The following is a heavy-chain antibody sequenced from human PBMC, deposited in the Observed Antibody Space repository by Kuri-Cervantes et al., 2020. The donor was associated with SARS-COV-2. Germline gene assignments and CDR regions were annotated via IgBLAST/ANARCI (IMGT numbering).Heavy chain of an antibody. J-gene: IGHJ3*02. V-gene: IGHV1-69*06. Sequence: SVKVSCKASGYTFTSYYMHWVRQAPGQGLEWMGGIIPIFGTANYAQKFQGRVTITADISTSTAYMELSSLRSEDTAVYYCARTLRYYYDSSGQNHAFDIWGQGTMVTVSS. CDR2: IIPIFGTA. CDR3: ARTLRYYYDSSGQNHAFDI. D-gene: IGHD3-22*01. CDR1: GYTFTSYY.